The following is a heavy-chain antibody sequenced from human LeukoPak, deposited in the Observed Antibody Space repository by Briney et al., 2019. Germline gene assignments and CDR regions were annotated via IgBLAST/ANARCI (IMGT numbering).Heavy chain of an antibody. CDR2: IWYDGSNK. J-gene: IGHJ4*02. D-gene: IGHD2-2*01. CDR3: ASGAPYCSSTSCYANFDY. Sequence: GGSLRLSCAASGFTFSSYGMHWVRQAPGKGLEWVAVIWYDGSNKYYADSVKGRFTISRDNSKNTLYLQMNSLRAEDTAVYYCASGAPYCSSTSCYANFDYWGQGTLVTVSS. CDR1: GFTFSSYG. V-gene: IGHV3-33*01.